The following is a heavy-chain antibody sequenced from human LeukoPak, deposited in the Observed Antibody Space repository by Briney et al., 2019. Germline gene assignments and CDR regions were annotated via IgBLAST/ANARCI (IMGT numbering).Heavy chain of an antibody. CDR2: IYPSGST. D-gene: IGHD6-13*01. J-gene: IGHJ5*02. CDR3: ARTIAAAETNQWFDP. CDR1: SASISADY. Sequence: SETLPLAXTVSSASISADYWSWNRQPPEGGLEWIGYIYPSGSTYYNPSLKSRVTISVDTSKTQFSLRLSSVTAADTAVYYCARTIAAAETNQWFDPWGQGTLVTVSS. V-gene: IGHV4-59*01.